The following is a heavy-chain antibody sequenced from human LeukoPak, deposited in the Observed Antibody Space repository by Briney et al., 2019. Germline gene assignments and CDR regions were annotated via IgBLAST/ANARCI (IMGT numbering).Heavy chain of an antibody. V-gene: IGHV1-18*01. Sequence: ASVTVSCKASGYTFTNYHIAWVRQAPGQGLEWMGWVSTNDGNTVYAQRLQGRVTMTTDTSTSVAYMELRSLTSDDTAVYYCTRAPPGMTMMTDYWGQGTLVTVST. CDR3: TRAPPGMTMMTDY. CDR1: GYTFTNYH. J-gene: IGHJ4*02. D-gene: IGHD1-14*01. CDR2: VSTNDGNT.